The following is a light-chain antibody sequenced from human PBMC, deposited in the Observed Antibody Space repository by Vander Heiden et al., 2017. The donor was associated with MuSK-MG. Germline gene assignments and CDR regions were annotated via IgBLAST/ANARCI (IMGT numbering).Light chain of an antibody. J-gene: IGKJ2*01. V-gene: IGKV1-39*01. CDR2: YAS. CDR3: RQSDNTPYT. Sequence: DIQMTQSSSSLPAAVGDSVVITCRASQNIRNYVNWCQQKPGKAPQLLMFYASRFQTGVASRFSGSRAGTNYTLTISGLQHEDFATYFCRQSDNTPYTFGQGTRLEIK. CDR1: QNIRNY.